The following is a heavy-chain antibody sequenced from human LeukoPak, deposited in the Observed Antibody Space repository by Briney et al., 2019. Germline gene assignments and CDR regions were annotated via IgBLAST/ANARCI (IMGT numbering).Heavy chain of an antibody. CDR2: ISGSGERT. CDR1: GFTFSSYS. V-gene: IGHV3-23*01. Sequence: GGSLRLSCAASGFTFSSYSMSWVRHAPGQGLESVSVISGSGERTYYADSVKGRFTISRDNSKEKLYLQMNSLRADDTAVFYCAKRALGAQFDYWGQGTLVTVSS. CDR3: AKRALGAQFDY. J-gene: IGHJ4*02. D-gene: IGHD3-16*01.